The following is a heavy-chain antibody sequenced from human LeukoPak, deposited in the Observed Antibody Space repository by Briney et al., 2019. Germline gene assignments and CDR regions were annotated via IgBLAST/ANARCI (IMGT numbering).Heavy chain of an antibody. J-gene: IGHJ4*02. CDR3: ARDYDFWSGYYSPTRGYFGY. CDR1: GSTFSGSG. D-gene: IGHD3-3*01. V-gene: IGHV3-30*02. Sequence: GGSLRLSCAASGSTFSGSGMHWVRQAPGKGLEWVTFIRYDGSNKYYTDSVKGRFTISRDNSKNTLYLQMDSLRAEDTAVYYCARDYDFWSGYYSPTRGYFGYWGQGTLVTVSS. CDR2: IRYDGSNK.